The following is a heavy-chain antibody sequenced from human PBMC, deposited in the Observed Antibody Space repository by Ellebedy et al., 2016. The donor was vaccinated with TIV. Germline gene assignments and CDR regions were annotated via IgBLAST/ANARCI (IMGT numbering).Heavy chain of an antibody. Sequence: ASVKVSCXASGYTFSSSGISWVRQAPGQGLEWMGWISAYKDYTNYTQKFQGRLTMTTETSTSTAYMELRSLRSDDTAVYYCARDSDPFAYWGPGTLVTVSS. D-gene: IGHD3-10*01. V-gene: IGHV1-18*01. CDR1: GYTFSSSG. CDR2: ISAYKDYT. CDR3: ARDSDPFAY. J-gene: IGHJ4*02.